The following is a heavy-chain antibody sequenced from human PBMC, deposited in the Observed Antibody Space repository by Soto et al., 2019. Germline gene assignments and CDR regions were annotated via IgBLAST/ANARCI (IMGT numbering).Heavy chain of an antibody. V-gene: IGHV4-39*01. CDR1: GGSISSSSYY. CDR3: ARQDILTGYYNAPVTYGMDV. CDR2: IYYSGST. D-gene: IGHD3-9*01. Sequence: SETLSLTCTVSGGSISSSSYYWGWIRQPPGKGLEWIGSIYYSGSTYYNPSLKSRVTISVDTSKNQFSLKLSSVTAADTAVYYCARQDILTGYYNAPVTYGMDVWGQGTTVTVSS. J-gene: IGHJ6*02.